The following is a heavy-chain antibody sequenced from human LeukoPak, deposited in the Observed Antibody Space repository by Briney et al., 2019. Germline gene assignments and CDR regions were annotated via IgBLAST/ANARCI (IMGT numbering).Heavy chain of an antibody. J-gene: IGHJ4*02. CDR1: GYTFTSYY. V-gene: IGHV1-46*01. CDR3: VRGRIAPDY. D-gene: IGHD6-13*01. Sequence: ASVKVSCKASGYTFTSYYIHWVRQAPGQGLEWMGIINPSIGTTTYAQMFQGRVTVTRDTSTSTVYMELSSLRSEDTAVYYCVRGRIAPDYWGQGTLGTVSS. CDR2: INPSIGTT.